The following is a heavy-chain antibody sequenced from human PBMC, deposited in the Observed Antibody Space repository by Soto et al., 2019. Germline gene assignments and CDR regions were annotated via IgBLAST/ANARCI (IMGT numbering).Heavy chain of an antibody. D-gene: IGHD2-21*02. Sequence: QVPLVESGGGVVQPGRSLRLSCAASGFTFSSYAMHWVRQAPGKGLEWVAVISYDGSNKYYADSVKGRFTISRDNSKNTLYLQMNSLRAEDTAVYYCAREDDFAPGGMDVWGQGTTVTVSS. CDR1: GFTFSSYA. CDR2: ISYDGSNK. V-gene: IGHV3-30-3*01. J-gene: IGHJ6*02. CDR3: AREDDFAPGGMDV.